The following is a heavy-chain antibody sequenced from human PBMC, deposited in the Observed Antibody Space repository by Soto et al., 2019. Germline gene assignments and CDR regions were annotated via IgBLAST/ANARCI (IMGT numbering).Heavy chain of an antibody. Sequence: QVQLVQSGAEVKKPGASVKVSCQASGYPFSTYYIHWVRQAPGQGLEWMGIINPSGGSTSYAQKFQVRVTLTRDTPTSTVYMEVSGLRSEDTAVYYCAREVISSSSHSTDYWGQGTLVTVSS. J-gene: IGHJ4*02. D-gene: IGHD2-15*01. CDR3: AREVISSSSHSTDY. CDR1: GYPFSTYY. V-gene: IGHV1-46*01. CDR2: INPSGGST.